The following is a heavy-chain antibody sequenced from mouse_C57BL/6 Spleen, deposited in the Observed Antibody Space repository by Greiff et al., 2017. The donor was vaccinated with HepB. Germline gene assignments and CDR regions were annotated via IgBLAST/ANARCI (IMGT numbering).Heavy chain of an antibody. CDR2: IHPNSGST. V-gene: IGHV1-64*01. Sequence: VQLQQPGAELVKPGASVKLSCKASGYTFTSYWMHWVKQRPGQGLEWIGMIHPNSGSTNYNEKFKSKATLTVDKSSSTAYMQLSSLTSEDSAVYDCARQRRITTVVATGEYYYAMDYWGQGTSVTVSS. CDR3: ARQRRITTVVATGEYYYAMDY. J-gene: IGHJ4*01. CDR1: GYTFTSYW. D-gene: IGHD1-1*01.